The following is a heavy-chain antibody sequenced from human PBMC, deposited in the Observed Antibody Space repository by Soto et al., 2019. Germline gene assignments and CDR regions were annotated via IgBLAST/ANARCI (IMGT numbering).Heavy chain of an antibody. CDR3: ARDIVVVPAANYYYGMDV. V-gene: IGHV1-46*01. D-gene: IGHD2-2*01. CDR1: GYTFTSYY. J-gene: IGHJ6*02. Sequence: QVQLVQSGAEVKKPGASVKVSCKASGYTFTSYYMHWVRQAPGQGLEWMGIINPSGGSTSYAQKFQGRVTMTRDTSTSTVYMELSSLRSEDTAVYYCARDIVVVPAANYYYGMDVWGQGTTVTVSS. CDR2: INPSGGST.